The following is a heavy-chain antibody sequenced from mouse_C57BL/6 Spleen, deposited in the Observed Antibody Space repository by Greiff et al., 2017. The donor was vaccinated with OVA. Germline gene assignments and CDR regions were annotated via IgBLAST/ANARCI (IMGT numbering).Heavy chain of an antibody. CDR3: ARHASLYGYSDYYAMDY. J-gene: IGHJ4*01. D-gene: IGHD2-2*01. Sequence: QVQLKESGAELVKPGASVKLSCKASGYTFTEYTIHWVKQRSGQGLEWIGWFYPGSGSIKYNEKFKDKATLTADKSSSTVYMELSRLTSEVSAVYFCARHASLYGYSDYYAMDYWGQGTSVTVSS. V-gene: IGHV1-62-2*01. CDR2: FYPGSGSI. CDR1: GYTFTEYT.